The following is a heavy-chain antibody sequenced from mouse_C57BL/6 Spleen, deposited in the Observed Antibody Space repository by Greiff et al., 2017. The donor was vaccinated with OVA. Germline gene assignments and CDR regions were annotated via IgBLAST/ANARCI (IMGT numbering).Heavy chain of an antibody. V-gene: IGHV1-61*01. CDR2: IYPSDSET. CDR1: GYTFTSYW. CDR3: ARRFDYYGHWYFDV. Sequence: QVQLKQPGAELVRPGSSVKLSCKASGYTFTSYWMDWVKQRPGQGLEWIGNIYPSDSETHYNQKFKDKATLTVDKSSSTAYMQLSSLTSDDSAVYYCARRFDYYGHWYFDVWGTGTTVTVSS. J-gene: IGHJ1*03. D-gene: IGHD1-1*01.